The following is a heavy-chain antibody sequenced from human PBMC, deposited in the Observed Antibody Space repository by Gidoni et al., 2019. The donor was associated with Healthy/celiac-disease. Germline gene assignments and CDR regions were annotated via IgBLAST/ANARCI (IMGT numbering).Heavy chain of an antibody. CDR3: AKDFGSGGDDRGFGAFDI. Sequence: EVQLVESGGGLVQPGGSLRLSCAAFGFTFRSYALRWVRQAPGKGLEWVSAISGSGGSTYYADSVKGRFTISRDNSKNTLYLQMNSLRAEDTAVYYCAKDFGSGGDDRGFGAFDIWGQGTMVTVSS. V-gene: IGHV3-23*04. CDR2: ISGSGGST. J-gene: IGHJ3*02. D-gene: IGHD3-10*01. CDR1: GFTFRSYA.